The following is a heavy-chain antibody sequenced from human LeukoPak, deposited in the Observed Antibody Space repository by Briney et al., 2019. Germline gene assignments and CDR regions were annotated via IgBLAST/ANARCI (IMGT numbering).Heavy chain of an antibody. V-gene: IGHV3-20*03. J-gene: IGHJ4*02. D-gene: IGHD5-12*01. Sequence: GGSLRLSYAASGFIFDDYGMSWVRQAPGKGLEWVSGINWNGGSTGYADSVKGRFTISRDNAKNSLYLQMNSLRAEDTALYYCARDGGYSGYDLQRAFDYWGQGTLVTVSS. CDR3: ARDGGYSGYDLQRAFDY. CDR2: INWNGGST. CDR1: GFIFDDYG.